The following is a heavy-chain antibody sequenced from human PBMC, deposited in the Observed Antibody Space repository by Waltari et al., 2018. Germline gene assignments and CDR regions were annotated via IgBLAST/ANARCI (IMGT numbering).Heavy chain of an antibody. CDR3: ARGDSDDFWRGDF. CDR2: ISSSGSTI. V-gene: IGHV3-48*04. J-gene: IGHJ4*02. Sequence: EVQLVDSGGGLVQPGGSLRLSCAVSGFTFSTYSMHWVRQAPGEGLEWISYISSSGSTIYYADSVKGRFTISRDNAENSLYLQLNSLRVEDTAVYYCARGDSDDFWRGDFWGQGTLVTVSS. D-gene: IGHD3-3*01. CDR1: GFTFSTYS.